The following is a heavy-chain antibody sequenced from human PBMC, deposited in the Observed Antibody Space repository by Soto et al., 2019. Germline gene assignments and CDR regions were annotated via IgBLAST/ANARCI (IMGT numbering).Heavy chain of an antibody. Sequence: QVQLQQWGAGLLKPSETLSLTCAVYGGSFSGYYWSWIRQPPGKGLEWIGEINHVGGTNYNPSLKSRLTISVDTSKHQFSLKVNPVTAAETAGYYCARGQNGYSSRWYVDWGQGTAVSVSS. CDR1: GGSFSGYY. V-gene: IGHV4-34*01. J-gene: IGHJ4*02. D-gene: IGHD6-13*01. CDR3: ARGQNGYSSRWYVD. CDR2: INHVGGT.